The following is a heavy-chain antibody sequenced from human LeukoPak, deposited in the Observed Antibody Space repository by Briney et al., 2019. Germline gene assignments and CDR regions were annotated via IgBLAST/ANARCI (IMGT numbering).Heavy chain of an antibody. Sequence: SQTLSLTCAISGDSVSSNTAAWHWIRQSPWRGLEWLGRTYYRSKWINDYAVSVKSRITINPDTSKNQFSLQLSSVTPDDTGVYYCASGTAFDYWGQGTLVTVSS. CDR2: TYYRSKWIN. D-gene: IGHD1-26*01. V-gene: IGHV6-1*01. CDR1: GDSVSSNTAA. CDR3: ASGTAFDY. J-gene: IGHJ4*02.